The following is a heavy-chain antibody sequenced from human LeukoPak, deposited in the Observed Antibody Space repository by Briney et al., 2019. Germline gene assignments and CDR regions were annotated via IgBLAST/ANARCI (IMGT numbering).Heavy chain of an antibody. D-gene: IGHD3-9*01. CDR3: TKDKYYGMLTGYPNWFDP. CDR1: GFTFSSYA. CDR2: ISGSGGGT. Sequence: GGSLRLSCAASGFTFSSYAMTWVRQAPGKGLEWVSAISGSGGGTDYADSVKGRFTISRDNSNNTLYLQMNSLSADDAAVYYCTKDKYYGMLTGYPNWFDPWGQGTLVTVSS. J-gene: IGHJ5*02. V-gene: IGHV3-23*01.